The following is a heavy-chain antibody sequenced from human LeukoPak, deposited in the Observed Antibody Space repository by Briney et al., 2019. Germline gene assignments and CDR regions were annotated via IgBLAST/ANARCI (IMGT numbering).Heavy chain of an antibody. CDR2: IYYSGST. J-gene: IGHJ4*02. D-gene: IGHD6-13*01. CDR3: ARLEGGSSWPIDY. Sequence: SETLSLTCTVSGGSISSSSYYWGWIRQPPGKGLEWIGSIYYSGSTYYNPSLKSRVTISVDTSKNQFSLKLSSVTAADTAVYYCARLEGGSSWPIDYWGQGTLVTVSS. CDR1: GGSISSSSYY. V-gene: IGHV4-39*01.